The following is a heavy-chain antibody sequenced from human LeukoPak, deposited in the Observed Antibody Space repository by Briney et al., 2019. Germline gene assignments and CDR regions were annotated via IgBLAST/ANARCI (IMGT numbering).Heavy chain of an antibody. V-gene: IGHV4-38-2*02. CDR2: IYHSGST. D-gene: IGHD3-3*01. CDR1: GYSISSGYY. CDR3: ARGTRGDYDFWSGYWDYYYYYYMDV. Sequence: PSETLSLTCTVSGYSISSGYYWGWIRQPPGKGLEWIGSIYHSGSTYYNPSLKSRVTISVDTSKNQFSLKLSSVTAADTAVYYCARGTRGDYDFWSGYWDYYYYYYMDVWGKGTTVTVSS. J-gene: IGHJ6*03.